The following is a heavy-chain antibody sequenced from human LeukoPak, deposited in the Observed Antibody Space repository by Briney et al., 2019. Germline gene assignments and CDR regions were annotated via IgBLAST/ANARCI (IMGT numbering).Heavy chain of an antibody. Sequence: PSETLSLTCDVSGGSISGYHWSWIRQPPGKGLEWIGYIYYKGITNYNPSLKSRVTISLDTSKSQFSLNLRSVTAADTAVYYCARLVAVTGTVDYFDPWGQGAVVTVSS. CDR1: GGSISGYH. J-gene: IGHJ5*02. CDR2: IYYKGIT. V-gene: IGHV4-59*08. CDR3: ARLVAVTGTVDYFDP. D-gene: IGHD2-21*02.